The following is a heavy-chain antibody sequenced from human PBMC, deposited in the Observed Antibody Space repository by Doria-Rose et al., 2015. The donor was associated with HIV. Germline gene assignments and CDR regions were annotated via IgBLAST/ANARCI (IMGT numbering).Heavy chain of an antibody. Sequence: QVQLQASGAGLLKPSETLSLTCAVYGGSLSGFYWSWVRQPPGKGLEWIGEFNPSGGTNYNTPLKSRVPISVDTSKNQFSLKLTSVTAADTAVYYCVRGWGRWFNNGGQGT. D-gene: IGHD3-16*01. V-gene: IGHV4-34*01. J-gene: IGHJ4*02. CDR3: VRGWGRWFNN. CDR1: GGSLSGFY. CDR2: FNPSGGT.